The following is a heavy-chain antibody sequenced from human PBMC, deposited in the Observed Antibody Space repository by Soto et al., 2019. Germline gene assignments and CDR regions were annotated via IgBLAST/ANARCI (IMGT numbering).Heavy chain of an antibody. D-gene: IGHD3-3*01. CDR1: GYTFTNYY. CDR2: INPGGGGT. Sequence: VKVSCKASGYTFTNYYMNWVRQAPGQGLEWMGLINPGGGGTFYAQRFQGRVTMTRDTSTSTVYMELSSLHPDDAAVYYCARGVTIVGVIITRGMDVWGQGTTVTVSS. J-gene: IGHJ6*02. V-gene: IGHV1-46*01. CDR3: ARGVTIVGVIITRGMDV.